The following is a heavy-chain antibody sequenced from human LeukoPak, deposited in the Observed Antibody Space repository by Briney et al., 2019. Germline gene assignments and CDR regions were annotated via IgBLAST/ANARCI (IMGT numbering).Heavy chain of an antibody. D-gene: IGHD4-17*01. J-gene: IGHJ4*02. Sequence: GSLRLSCAASGFTFSSYEMNWVRQAPGKGLEWVSYISSSGSTIYYADSVKGRFTISRDNAKNSLYLQMNSLRAEDTAVYYCARDPNDYGDYERRWQRYFDYWGQGTLVTVSS. CDR3: ARDPNDYGDYERRWQRYFDY. V-gene: IGHV3-48*03. CDR1: GFTFSSYE. CDR2: ISSSGSTI.